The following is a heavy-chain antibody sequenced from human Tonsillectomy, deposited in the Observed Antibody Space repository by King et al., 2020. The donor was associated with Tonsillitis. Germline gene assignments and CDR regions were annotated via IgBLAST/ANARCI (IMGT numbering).Heavy chain of an antibody. CDR2: INQSRST. V-gene: IGHV4-34*01. CDR3: GRGGGRNYYGSGSYYSNYGMDV. Sequence: VQLQQWGAELLKPSETLSLTCGVYGGSFSGYYWSWIRQPPGKGLEWIGEINQSRSTNYNPSLKSRVTISVDTSKNQFSLKLSSVTAADTAVYFCGRGGGRNYYGSGSYYSNYGMDVWGQGTTVTSP. CDR1: GGSFSGYY. J-gene: IGHJ6*02. D-gene: IGHD3-10*01.